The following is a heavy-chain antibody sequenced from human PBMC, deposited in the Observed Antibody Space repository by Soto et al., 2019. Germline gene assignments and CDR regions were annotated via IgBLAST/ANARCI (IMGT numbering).Heavy chain of an antibody. CDR2: NNHSGST. Sequence: ETLSLTCAVYGGSFSGYYWSWIRQPPGKGLEWIGENNHSGSTNYNPSLKSRVTISVDTAKNQFSLKLSSVTAADTAVYYCATTRGYSYGDAFDIWGQGTMVTVSS. V-gene: IGHV4-34*01. CDR3: ATTRGYSYGDAFDI. D-gene: IGHD5-18*01. J-gene: IGHJ3*02. CDR1: GGSFSGYY.